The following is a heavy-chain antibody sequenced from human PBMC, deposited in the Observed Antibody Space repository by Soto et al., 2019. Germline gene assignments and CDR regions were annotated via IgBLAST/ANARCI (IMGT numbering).Heavy chain of an antibody. CDR3: ASTDYTVTIVAGWFDP. V-gene: IGHV4-39*01. Sequence: SETLSLTCTVSGGSISSSSYYWGWIRQPPGKGLEWIGSIYYSGSTYYNPSLKSRVTISVDTSKNQFSLKLSSVTAADTAVYYCASTDYTVTIVAGWFDPWGQGTLVTVSS. D-gene: IGHD4-17*01. CDR1: GGSISSSSYY. CDR2: IYYSGST. J-gene: IGHJ5*02.